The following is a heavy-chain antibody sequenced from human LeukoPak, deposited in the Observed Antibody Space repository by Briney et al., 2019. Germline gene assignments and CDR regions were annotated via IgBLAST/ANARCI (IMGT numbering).Heavy chain of an antibody. J-gene: IGHJ3*02. CDR3: ARVDEDAFDI. CDR2: ISSSSSYI. Sequence: GGSLRLSCAASGFTFSSYRKNWVRQAPGKGLEWVSSISSSSSYIYYADSVKGRSTISRDNAKNSLYLQMNSLRAEDTAVYYCARVDEDAFDIWGQGTMVTVSS. V-gene: IGHV3-21*01. CDR1: GFTFSSYR. D-gene: IGHD2-2*03.